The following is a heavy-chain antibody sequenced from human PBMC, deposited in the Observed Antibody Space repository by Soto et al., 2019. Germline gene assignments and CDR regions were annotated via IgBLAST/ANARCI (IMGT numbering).Heavy chain of an antibody. D-gene: IGHD2-8*01. CDR3: APNWNFDY. CDR2: IRSKVYGGTI. CDR1: GFSFGDYA. V-gene: IGHV3-49*03. J-gene: IGHJ4*02. Sequence: GGSLRLSCRGSGFSFGDYAINWFRQSPGKGLECVGFIRSKVYGGTIEYAASVKGRFTISRDDSKNMLYLQMNSLITDDTAVYYCAPNWNFDYWGQGTLVTVSS.